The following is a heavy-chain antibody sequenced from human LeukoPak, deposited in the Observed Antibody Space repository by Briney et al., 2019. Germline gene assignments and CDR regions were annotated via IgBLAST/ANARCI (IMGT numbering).Heavy chain of an antibody. CDR1: GYSISSGYY. Sequence: SETLSLTCAVSGYSISSGYYWIWIRQPPGKGLEWIGSLYHSDSIYYNPSLESRVTMSVDTSKNQFSLKLSFVTAADTAVYYCARQHDSYHYYYVDVWGKGTTVTVSS. CDR3: ARQHDSYHYYYVDV. J-gene: IGHJ6*03. CDR2: LYHSDSI. D-gene: IGHD6-13*01. V-gene: IGHV4-38-2*01.